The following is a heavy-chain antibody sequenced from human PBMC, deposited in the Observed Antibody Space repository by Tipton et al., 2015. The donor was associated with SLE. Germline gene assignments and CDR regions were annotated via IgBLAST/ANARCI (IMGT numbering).Heavy chain of an antibody. D-gene: IGHD1-26*01. CDR2: IYYSGST. CDR3: ARNGGSYYMYFNL. Sequence: GLVKPSDTLSLTCAVSGYSISNSNWWAWIRQPPGKGLEWIGYIYYSGSTFYNPPLKSRVTMSVDTSKNQFSLKLSSVTAADTAVYYCARNGGSYYMYFNLWGRGSLVTVSS. CDR1: GYSISNSNW. V-gene: IGHV4-28*01. J-gene: IGHJ2*01.